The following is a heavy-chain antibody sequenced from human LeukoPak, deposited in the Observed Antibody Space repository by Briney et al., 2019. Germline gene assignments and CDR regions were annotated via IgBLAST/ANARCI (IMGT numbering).Heavy chain of an antibody. CDR3: ARDVVGAGSAFDI. J-gene: IGHJ3*02. Sequence: SETLSLTCTVSGGSISSSSYYWGWIRQPPGKGLEWIGSIYYSGSTYYNPSLKSRVTISVDTSKNQFSLKLSSVTAADTAVYYCARDVVGAGSAFDIWGQGTMVTVSS. D-gene: IGHD1-26*01. CDR2: IYYSGST. CDR1: GGSISSSSYY. V-gene: IGHV4-39*02.